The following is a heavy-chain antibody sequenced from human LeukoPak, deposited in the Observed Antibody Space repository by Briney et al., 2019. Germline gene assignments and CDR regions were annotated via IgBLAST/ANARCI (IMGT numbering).Heavy chain of an antibody. J-gene: IGHJ4*02. Sequence: GRSLRLSCAASGFTFSSYGMHWVRQAPGKGLEWVAVISYDGSNKYYADSVKGRFTISRDNSKNTLYLQMNSLRAEDTAVYYCAREGVVYWGQGTLVTASS. V-gene: IGHV3-30*03. CDR2: ISYDGSNK. CDR3: AREGVVY. CDR1: GFTFSSYG.